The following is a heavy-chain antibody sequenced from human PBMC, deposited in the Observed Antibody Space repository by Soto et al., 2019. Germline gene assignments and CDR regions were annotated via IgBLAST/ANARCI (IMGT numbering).Heavy chain of an antibody. Sequence: QVQLVQSGAEVRKSGASVKVSCKASGYTFSDYFIQWLRQAPGQGLEWVAWINPKTAATNCAKKFQDRVTVTSDTSFSTAYLELTRLRPDDTALYYCARIKWGLDYYSGMDVWGQGTAVSVSS. CDR2: INPKTAAT. J-gene: IGHJ6*02. V-gene: IGHV1-2*02. D-gene: IGHD1-26*01. CDR3: ARIKWGLDYYSGMDV. CDR1: GYTFSDYF.